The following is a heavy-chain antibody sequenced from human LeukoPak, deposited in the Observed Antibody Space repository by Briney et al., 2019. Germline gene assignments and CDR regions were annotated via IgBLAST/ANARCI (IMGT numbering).Heavy chain of an antibody. D-gene: IGHD3-10*01. CDR3: ATEGPMVRGVIIPYYYYGMDV. CDR1: GYTFTSYG. CDR2: ISAYNGNT. Sequence: VASVKVSCKASGYTFTSYGISWVRQAPGQGLEWMGWISAYNGNTNYAQKFQGRVTMTEDTSTDTAYMELSSLRSEDTAVYYCATEGPMVRGVIIPYYYYGMDVWGQGTTVTVSS. J-gene: IGHJ6*02. V-gene: IGHV1-18*01.